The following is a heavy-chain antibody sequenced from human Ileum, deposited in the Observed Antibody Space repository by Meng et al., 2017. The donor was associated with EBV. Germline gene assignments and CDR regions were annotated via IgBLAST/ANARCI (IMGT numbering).Heavy chain of an antibody. CDR2: IYYSGTT. V-gene: IGHV4-39*01. CDR3: ARGYSSGWYYFDS. CDR1: GVSIDRSSDN. D-gene: IGHD6-19*01. J-gene: IGHJ4*02. Sequence: QLRLPAPGPGLVKPLGTLSLTFTVSGVSIDRSSDNLGWIRQSPGKGLEWMGNIYYSGTTYYNPSLKSRVTISVDTSKNQFSLKLSSVTAADTAVYYCARGYSSGWYYFDSWGQGTLVTVSS.